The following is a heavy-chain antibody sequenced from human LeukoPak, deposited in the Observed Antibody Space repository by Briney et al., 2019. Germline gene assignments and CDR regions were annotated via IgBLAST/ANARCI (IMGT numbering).Heavy chain of an antibody. CDR1: GSTFSSYG. Sequence: GGSLRLSCAASGSTFSSYGMHWVRQAPGKGLEWVAVISYDGSNKYYADSVKGRFTISRDNSKNTLYLQMNSLRAEDTAVYYCATRVGIAVAGTIWDYWGQGTLVTVSS. CDR2: ISYDGSNK. CDR3: ATRVGIAVAGTIWDY. D-gene: IGHD6-19*01. V-gene: IGHV3-30*03. J-gene: IGHJ4*02.